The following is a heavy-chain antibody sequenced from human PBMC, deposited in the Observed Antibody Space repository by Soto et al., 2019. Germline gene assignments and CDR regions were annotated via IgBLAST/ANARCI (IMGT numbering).Heavy chain of an antibody. CDR2: INSDGSTT. J-gene: IGHJ5*02. V-gene: IGHV3-74*01. CDR1: GFTFSSYW. D-gene: IGHD1-26*01. Sequence: PGGSLRLSCAASGFTFSSYWMHWVRQAPCKGLVWVSRINSDGSTTTYADSVKGRFTISRDNAKNTLYLQVNSLRAEDTAVYYCARAPDKWETRWLFDPWGQGTLVTVPS. CDR3: ARAPDKWETRWLFDP.